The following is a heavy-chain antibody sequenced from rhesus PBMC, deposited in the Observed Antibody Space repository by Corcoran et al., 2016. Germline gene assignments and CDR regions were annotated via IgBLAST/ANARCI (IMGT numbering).Heavy chain of an antibody. CDR1: GGSISIRD. Sequence: QLQLQESGPGLVKASETLSVTCAVSGGSISIRDWSWISQAPGKGLEWIGYIYGSGSSTTYNASLKIRVTLSVDTSKHQLSLKLSSVTTADTAVYYCARGGSGWSQEKAFDFWGQGLRVTVSS. CDR3: ARGGSGWSQEKAFDF. CDR2: IYGSGSST. J-gene: IGHJ3*01. V-gene: IGHV4-169*01. D-gene: IGHD6S26*01.